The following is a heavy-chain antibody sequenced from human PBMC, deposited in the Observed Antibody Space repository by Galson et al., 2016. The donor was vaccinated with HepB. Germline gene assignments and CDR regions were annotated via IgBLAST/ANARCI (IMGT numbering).Heavy chain of an antibody. J-gene: IGHJ4*02. Sequence: SLRLSCATSGFTFSHYAMNWVRQAPGKGLEWISYITGKSSASAIYYAASAKGRFTISRDDARNSLSLQMHRLRDEDTAVYYCARDTGVRSGSWYYFDLWGQGTLVTVSS. CDR3: ARDTGVRSGSWYYFDL. CDR2: ITGKSSASAI. CDR1: GFTFSHYA. D-gene: IGHD6-25*01. V-gene: IGHV3-48*02.